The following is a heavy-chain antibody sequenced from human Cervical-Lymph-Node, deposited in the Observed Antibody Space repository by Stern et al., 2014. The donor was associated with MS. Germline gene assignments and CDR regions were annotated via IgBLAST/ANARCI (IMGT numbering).Heavy chain of an antibody. CDR2: IYWDDQK. CDR3: AHRTAGPFDY. CDR1: GFSLSTSGLG. Sequence: QITLKESGPALVKPTQTLTLTCTFSGFSLSTSGLGVVWIRQPPGEALEWLAYIYWDDQKRYSPSLKSRLTNTKDTSKNQVVLTLTNVDPVDTATYYCAHRTAGPFDYWGQGTLVTVSS. V-gene: IGHV2-5*02. J-gene: IGHJ4*02.